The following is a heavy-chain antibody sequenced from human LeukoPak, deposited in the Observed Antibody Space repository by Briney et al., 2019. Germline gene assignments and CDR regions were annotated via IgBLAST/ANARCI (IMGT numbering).Heavy chain of an antibody. Sequence: SGTLSLTCAVSGDSISSYYWSWIRQPAGKGLEWIGRIYTSGSTNYNPSLKSRVTMSVDTSKNQFSLKLNSVTAADTAVYYCAREVVVAATYDYWGQGTLVTVSS. D-gene: IGHD2-15*01. CDR3: AREVVVAATYDY. CDR2: IYTSGST. V-gene: IGHV4-4*07. J-gene: IGHJ4*02. CDR1: GDSISSYY.